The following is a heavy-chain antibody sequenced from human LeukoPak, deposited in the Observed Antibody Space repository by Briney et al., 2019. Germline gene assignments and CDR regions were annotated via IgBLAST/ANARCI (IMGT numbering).Heavy chain of an antibody. J-gene: IGHJ3*02. D-gene: IGHD6-25*01. CDR1: GGSVSSGSYY. Sequence: SETLSLTCTVSGGSVSSGSYYWSWTRQPPGKGLEWIGYIYYSGSTNYNPSLKSRVTISVDTSKNQFSLKLSSVTAADTAVYYCARDRRPGHKLTDDAFDIWGQGTMVTVSS. V-gene: IGHV4-61*01. CDR2: IYYSGST. CDR3: ARDRRPGHKLTDDAFDI.